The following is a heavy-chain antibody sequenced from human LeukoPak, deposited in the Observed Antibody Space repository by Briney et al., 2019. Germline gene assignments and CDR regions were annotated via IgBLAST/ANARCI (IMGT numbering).Heavy chain of an antibody. CDR3: ARDKLGLGELSLYDQ. CDR2: MNPNSGGT. CDR1: GYTLTGYY. D-gene: IGHD3-16*02. Sequence: ASVKVSCKASGYTLTGYYMHWVRQAPGQGLEWMGLMNPNSGGTKYAQKFQGRVTMTRHTSISTAYMEQSRLRPDDTAMYYCARDKLGLGELSLYDQWGQGTLVTVFS. V-gene: IGHV1-2*02. J-gene: IGHJ5*02.